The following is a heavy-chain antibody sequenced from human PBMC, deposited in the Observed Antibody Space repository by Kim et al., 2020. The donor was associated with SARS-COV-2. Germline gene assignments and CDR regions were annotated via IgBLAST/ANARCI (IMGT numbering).Heavy chain of an antibody. Sequence: GGPLRLSCAASGFTFSSYAMSWVRQAPGKGLEWVSAISGSGGSTYYADPVKGRFTISRDNSKNTLYLQMNSLRAEDTAVYYCAKDRRTVVPAAIHFPWGQGTLVTVSS. V-gene: IGHV3-23*01. CDR1: GFTFSSYA. J-gene: IGHJ5*02. D-gene: IGHD2-2*01. CDR3: AKDRRTVVPAAIHFP. CDR2: ISGSGGST.